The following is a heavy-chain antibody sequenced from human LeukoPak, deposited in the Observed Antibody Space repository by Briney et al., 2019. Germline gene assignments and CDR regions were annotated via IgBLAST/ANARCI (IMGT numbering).Heavy chain of an antibody. CDR1: GGSINGYY. J-gene: IGHJ5*02. CDR3: ARVFRGAVTSNWFDP. CDR2: ISDSGST. V-gene: IGHV4-59*01. D-gene: IGHD4-17*01. Sequence: SETLSLTCTVSGGSINGYYWTWIRQPPGKGLEWIGYISDSGSTNYSPSLNSRVTMSVDSSKTEFSLRLNSVTAADTAVYYCARVFRGAVTSNWFDPWGQGTLVTVSS.